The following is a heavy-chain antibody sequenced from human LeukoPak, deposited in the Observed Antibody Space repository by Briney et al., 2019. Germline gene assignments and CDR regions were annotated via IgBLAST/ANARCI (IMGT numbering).Heavy chain of an antibody. D-gene: IGHD3-22*01. CDR2: IYYSGST. J-gene: IGHJ4*02. V-gene: IGHV4-39*07. Sequence: SETLSLTCTVSGGSISSSSYYWGSIRQPPGKGLEWIGSIYYSGSTYYNPSLKSRVTISVDTSKNQFSLKLSSVTAADTAVYYCARGVRLWLLGQPFDYWGQGTLVTVSS. CDR3: ARGVRLWLLGQPFDY. CDR1: GGSISSSSYY.